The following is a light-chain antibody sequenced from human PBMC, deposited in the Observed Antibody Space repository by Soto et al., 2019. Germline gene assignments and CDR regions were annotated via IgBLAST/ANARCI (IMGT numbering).Light chain of an antibody. CDR2: DVS. V-gene: IGLV2-14*01. J-gene: IGLJ1*01. Sequence: QSVLPQPASVSGSPGQSITISCTGTSSDVGGYNYVSWYQQHPGKAPKLMIYDVSNRPSGVSNRFSGSKSGNTASLTISGLQAEDEADYYRSSYTSSSTLVFGTGTKSPS. CDR3: SSYTSSSTLV. CDR1: SSDVGGYNY.